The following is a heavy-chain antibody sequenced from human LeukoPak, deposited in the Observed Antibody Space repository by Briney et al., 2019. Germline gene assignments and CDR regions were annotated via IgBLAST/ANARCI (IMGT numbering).Heavy chain of an antibody. Sequence: GGSLRLSCAASGFTVSNNYMSWVRQAPGQGLEWVSLIYSSGSTNYPDSVKGRFTISRDNPKNTLYLQMGSLRAEDMAVYYCAREGAGYFDWLSLDYWGQGTLVTVSS. CDR2: IYSSGST. D-gene: IGHD3-9*01. V-gene: IGHV3-66*01. CDR3: AREGAGYFDWLSLDY. CDR1: GFTVSNNY. J-gene: IGHJ4*02.